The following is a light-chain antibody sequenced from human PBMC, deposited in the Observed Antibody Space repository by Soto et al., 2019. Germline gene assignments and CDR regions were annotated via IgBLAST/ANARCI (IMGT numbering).Light chain of an antibody. CDR2: GAS. J-gene: IGKJ4*01. CDR1: QSVNNN. V-gene: IGKV3-15*01. Sequence: EIVMTQSPATLSVSPGERATLSCRAGQSVNNNLAWYQQKPGQAPRLLIYGASARATGIPARFSGSGSGTEFTLTISSLQSEDFAVYYCQQYNNWPLTFGGGTKVEIK. CDR3: QQYNNWPLT.